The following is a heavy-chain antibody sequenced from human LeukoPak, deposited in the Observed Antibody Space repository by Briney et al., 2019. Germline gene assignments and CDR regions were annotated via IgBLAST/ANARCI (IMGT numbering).Heavy chain of an antibody. CDR3: ARDRSDVAARRAFDI. Sequence: ASVKVSCKASGYTFTSYYMHWVRQAPGQGLEWMGTINPSGGSTSYAQKFQGRVTMTRDMSTSTVYMELSSLRSEDTAVYYCARDRSDVAARRAFDIWGQGTMVTVSS. V-gene: IGHV1-46*01. J-gene: IGHJ3*02. CDR1: GYTFTSYY. CDR2: INPSGGST. D-gene: IGHD6-6*01.